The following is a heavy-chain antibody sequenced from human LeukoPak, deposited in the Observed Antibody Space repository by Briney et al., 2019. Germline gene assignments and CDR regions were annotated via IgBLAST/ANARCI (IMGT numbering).Heavy chain of an antibody. D-gene: IGHD2-8*01. CDR2: IYGGCAT. J-gene: IGHJ4*02. CDR1: GFTVSSNY. V-gene: IGHV3-53*01. Sequence: GGSLRLSCAASGFTVSSNYMSWVRQAPGKGLEWVSVIYGGCATYYADSVKGRFTISSDNSNNTPFLQLNSLRTEDTAVYSCGRREGVAWGQGNLGTVSS. CDR3: GRREGVA.